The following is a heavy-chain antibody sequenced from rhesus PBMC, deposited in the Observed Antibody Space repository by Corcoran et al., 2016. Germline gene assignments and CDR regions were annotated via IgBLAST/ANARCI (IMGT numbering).Heavy chain of an antibody. CDR1: GYSISRGYY. Sequence: QVQLQESGPGLVKPSETLSLTCAVSGYSISRGYYWGWIRQPAGKGLEALGYISGSIGSTYYNPSLKSRVTISKDTSKNQFSLKLSSVTAADTAVYYWARRGYCGGGVCYRYYFDYWGQGVLVTVSS. V-gene: IGHV4-99*01. CDR2: ISGSIGST. J-gene: IGHJ4*01. D-gene: IGHD2-8*01. CDR3: ARRGYCGGGVCYRYYFDY.